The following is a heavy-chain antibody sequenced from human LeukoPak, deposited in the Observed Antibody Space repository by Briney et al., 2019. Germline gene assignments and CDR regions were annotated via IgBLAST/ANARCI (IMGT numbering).Heavy chain of an antibody. CDR2: VY. V-gene: IGHV4-39*01. Sequence: SGTLSLTCAVSAVSISTKSYYWGWVRQPPGKGLEWIGNVYYTSVDMSKTHFSLDLTSVTAADTAVYYCARHVAYIPRSQGAFDVWGQGTTVYVSS. CDR1: AVSISTKSYY. J-gene: IGHJ3*01. D-gene: IGHD3-16*01. CDR3: ARHVAYIPRSQGAFDV.